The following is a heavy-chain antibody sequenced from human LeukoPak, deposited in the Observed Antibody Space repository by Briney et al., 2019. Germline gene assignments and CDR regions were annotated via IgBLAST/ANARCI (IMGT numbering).Heavy chain of an antibody. Sequence: SETLSLTCTVSGGSISSYYWSWIRQPPGKGLEWIGYIYTSGSTNYNPSLKSRVTISVDTSKNQFSLKLSSVTAADTAVYYCARLHYDFWSGYWDYYYYYMDVWGKGTTVTVSS. CDR3: ARLHYDFWSGYWDYYYYYMDV. V-gene: IGHV4-4*09. CDR2: IYTSGST. CDR1: GGSISSYY. J-gene: IGHJ6*03. D-gene: IGHD3-3*01.